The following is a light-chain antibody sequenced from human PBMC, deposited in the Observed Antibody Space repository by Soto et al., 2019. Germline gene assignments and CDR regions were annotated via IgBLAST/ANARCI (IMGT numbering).Light chain of an antibody. Sequence: EVVMTQSPLSLPVTLGQPASISCRSSQSLVNSDGNTYLNWFHQRPGQSPRRLIYKVSNRDSGVPDRFRGIGSGTDFTLRISRVEAEDVGVYYCMQGSHWPRTFGQGTRVEIK. CDR2: KVS. V-gene: IGKV2-30*01. J-gene: IGKJ1*01. CDR1: QSLVNSDGNTY. CDR3: MQGSHWPRT.